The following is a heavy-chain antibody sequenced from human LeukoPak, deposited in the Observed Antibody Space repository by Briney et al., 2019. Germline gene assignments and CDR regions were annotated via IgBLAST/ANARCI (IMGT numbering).Heavy chain of an antibody. CDR1: GGSFSGYY. CDR3: ARESTNTVAFDY. Sequence: SETLSLTCAVYGGSFSGYYWSWIRQPPGKGLEWIGEINHSGSTNYNPSLKSRVTISVDTSKNQFSLKLSSVTAADTAVYYCARESTNTVAFDYWGQGTLVTVSS. V-gene: IGHV4-34*01. CDR2: INHSGST. D-gene: IGHD4-23*01. J-gene: IGHJ4*02.